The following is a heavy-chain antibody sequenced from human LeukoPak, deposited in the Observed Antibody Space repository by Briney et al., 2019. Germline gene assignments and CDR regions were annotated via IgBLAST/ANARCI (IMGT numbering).Heavy chain of an antibody. J-gene: IGHJ4*02. Sequence: GGSLRLSCAASGFTFSSYSMNWVRQAPGKGLEWVSSISSSSSYIYYADSVKGRFTISRDNAKNLLYLQMNSLRAEDTAVYYCARDLGIAAAKSDYWGQGTLVTVSS. CDR3: ARDLGIAAAKSDY. CDR2: ISSSSSYI. D-gene: IGHD6-13*01. CDR1: GFTFSSYS. V-gene: IGHV3-21*01.